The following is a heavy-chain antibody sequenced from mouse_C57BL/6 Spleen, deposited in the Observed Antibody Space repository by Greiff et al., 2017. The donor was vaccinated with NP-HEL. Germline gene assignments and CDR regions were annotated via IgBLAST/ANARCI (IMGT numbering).Heavy chain of an antibody. CDR1: GFTFTDYY. V-gene: IGHV7-3*01. J-gene: IGHJ4*01. CDR3: ARSGYDSTMDY. D-gene: IGHD2-4*01. CDR2: IRNKANGYTT. Sequence: EVKLMESGGGLVQPGGSLSLSCAASGFTFTDYYMSWVRQPPGKALEWLGFIRNKANGYTTEYSASVKGRFTISRDDSQSILYLQMNALRAEDSATYYCARSGYDSTMDYWGQGTSVTVSS.